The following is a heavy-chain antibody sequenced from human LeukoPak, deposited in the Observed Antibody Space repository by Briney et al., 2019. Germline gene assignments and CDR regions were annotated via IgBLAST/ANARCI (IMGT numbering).Heavy chain of an antibody. D-gene: IGHD4-17*01. CDR1: GGSISSGGYS. J-gene: IGHJ5*02. CDR3: ASTNDFGDYMGA. CDR2: MYHGGST. Sequence: SQTLSLTCAVSGGSISSGGYSWSWIRQPPGKGLEWIGYMYHGGSTYSNPSLEGRVTISVDRSKNQLSLRVSSVTAADTAVYYCASTNDFGDYMGAWGQGILVTVSS. V-gene: IGHV4-30-2*01.